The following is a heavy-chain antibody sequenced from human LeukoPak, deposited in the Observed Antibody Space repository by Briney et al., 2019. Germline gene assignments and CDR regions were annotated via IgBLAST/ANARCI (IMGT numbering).Heavy chain of an antibody. J-gene: IGHJ4*02. CDR2: IYSGGST. D-gene: IGHD6-19*01. CDR3: AREFRQTYTSGWSLDY. Sequence: PGGSLRLSCAASGFTVSSNYMSWVRQAPGKGLEWVSVIYSGGSTYYADSVKGRFTISRDNSKNTLYLQMNSLRAEDTAVYYCAREFRQTYTSGWSLDYWGQGTLVTVSS. V-gene: IGHV3-66*01. CDR1: GFTVSSNY.